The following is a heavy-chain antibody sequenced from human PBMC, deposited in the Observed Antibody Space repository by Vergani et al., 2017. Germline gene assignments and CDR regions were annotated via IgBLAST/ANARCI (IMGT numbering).Heavy chain of an antibody. Sequence: QITLKESGPTLVKPTQTLTLTCTFSGFSLNTRGVSVAWIRQPPGKALDWLALIYWNEDQHYSPSLNNKVNNTKDTSKNQVVLTMTNMDYVDTGTYYCVYRKTECGTTGCFYPFYDYYCIDVWGKGTTVTVSS. D-gene: IGHD1-7*01. V-gene: IGHV2-5*04. CDR2: IYWNEDQ. J-gene: IGHJ6*03. CDR1: GFSLNTRGVS. CDR3: VYRKTECGTTGCFYPFYDYYCIDV.